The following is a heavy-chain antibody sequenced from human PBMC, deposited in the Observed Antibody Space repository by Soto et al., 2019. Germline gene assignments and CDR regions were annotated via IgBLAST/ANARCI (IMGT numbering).Heavy chain of an antibody. D-gene: IGHD6-19*01. CDR1: GFTFSSSW. Sequence: EVQLVESGGGLVQPGGSLRLSCAASGFTFSSSWMHWVRQAPGKGLVWVSRINSGASTTNYADSVKGRFTISRDNAKNTLYMTMDSLTAEDTAVYYCARGPSGWFGYDYWGQGTLVTVSS. CDR2: INSGASTT. V-gene: IGHV3-74*01. J-gene: IGHJ4*02. CDR3: ARGPSGWFGYDY.